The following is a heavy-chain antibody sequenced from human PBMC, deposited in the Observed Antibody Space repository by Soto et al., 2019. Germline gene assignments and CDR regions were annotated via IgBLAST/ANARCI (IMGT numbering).Heavy chain of an antibody. D-gene: IGHD4-17*01. Sequence: QVQLVQSGAEVKKPGASVKVSCKASGYTFTSYGISWVRQAPGQGLEWMGWISPSNGNTNYAQNLQGRVTMTTDTSTTTAYMELRSRRSDDTAVYYCARPMTTVTQRDAFDIWGQGTMVTVSS. CDR1: GYTFTSYG. V-gene: IGHV1-18*01. J-gene: IGHJ3*02. CDR3: ARPMTTVTQRDAFDI. CDR2: ISPSNGNT.